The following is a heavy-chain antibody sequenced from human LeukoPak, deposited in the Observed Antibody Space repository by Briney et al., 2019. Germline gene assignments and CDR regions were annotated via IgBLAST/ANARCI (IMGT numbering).Heavy chain of an antibody. CDR3: AREDGYRSGGNCYSYFDS. V-gene: IGHV3-9*01. J-gene: IGHJ4*02. Sequence: GGSLRLSCAASGFTFDDYAMHWVRQAPGKGLEWVSGISWNSGSIGYADSVKGRFTISRDNAKNSLYLQMYSLRAEDTAVYFCAREDGYRSGGNCYSYFDSWGQGTLVTASS. D-gene: IGHD2-15*01. CDR2: ISWNSGSI. CDR1: GFTFDDYA.